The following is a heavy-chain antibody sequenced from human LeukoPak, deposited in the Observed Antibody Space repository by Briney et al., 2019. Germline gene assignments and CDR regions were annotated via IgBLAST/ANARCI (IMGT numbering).Heavy chain of an antibody. J-gene: IGHJ4*02. Sequence: PGGSLRLSCAASGFTFSDYYMSWVRQPPGKGLEWVSSIDSSGRGTYYAGSVKGRFTISRDNAKNSLYLQMNSLRDEDTAVYYCARAGTYYYDSSGYYYKFDYFDYWGQGTLVTVSS. D-gene: IGHD3-22*01. V-gene: IGHV3-11*04. CDR2: IDSSGRGT. CDR1: GFTFSDYY. CDR3: ARAGTYYYDSSGYYYKFDYFDY.